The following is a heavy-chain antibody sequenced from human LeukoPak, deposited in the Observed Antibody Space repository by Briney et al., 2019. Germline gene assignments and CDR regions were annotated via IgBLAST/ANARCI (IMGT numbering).Heavy chain of an antibody. CDR1: GFTFSSYS. D-gene: IGHD4-17*01. J-gene: IGHJ4*02. CDR2: ISSSSSYI. CDR3: AKGFDYAVWYYFDY. V-gene: IGHV3-21*04. Sequence: KPGGSLRLSCAASGFTFSSYSMNWVRQAPGKGLEWVSSISSSSSYIYYADSVKGRFTISRGNAKNSLYLQMNSLRAEDTAVYYCAKGFDYAVWYYFDYWGQGTLVTVSS.